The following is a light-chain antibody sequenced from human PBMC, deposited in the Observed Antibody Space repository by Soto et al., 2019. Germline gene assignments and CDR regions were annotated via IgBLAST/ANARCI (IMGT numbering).Light chain of an antibody. Sequence: QSALTQPASVSGSPGQSITISCTGTSSDVGSYNLVSWYQQHPGKAPKLMIYEGSKRPSGVSNRFSGSKSGNPASLTISGLHADDEPDYYCCSYAGSSPGVFGGGTKLTVL. J-gene: IGLJ3*02. CDR3: CSYAGSSPGV. V-gene: IGLV2-23*01. CDR1: SSDVGSYNL. CDR2: EGS.